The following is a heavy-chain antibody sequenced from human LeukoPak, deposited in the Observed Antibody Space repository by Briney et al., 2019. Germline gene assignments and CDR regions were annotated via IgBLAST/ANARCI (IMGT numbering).Heavy chain of an antibody. Sequence: ASVKVSCKVSGYTLTEFSMHWVRQAPGKGLGWMGGFDPADGETIYSQRFQGRVTMTEDTSTDTAYMEVSSLRSEDTAVYYCATDRSRATGHGVFHWFDSWGQGTLVTVSS. J-gene: IGHJ5*01. D-gene: IGHD1-14*01. CDR1: GYTLTEFS. CDR3: ATDRSRATGHGVFHWFDS. CDR2: FDPADGET. V-gene: IGHV1-24*01.